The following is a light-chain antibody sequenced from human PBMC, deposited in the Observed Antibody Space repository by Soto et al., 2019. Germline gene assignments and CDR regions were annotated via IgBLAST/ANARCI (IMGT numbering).Light chain of an antibody. Sequence: ENWLTQSPGTLSLSPGERATLSWGAGESVSSNFLAWYQQKPGQAPRLPICGASNRATGIPDRFSGSGSGTDFTLTISRLEPEDFAVYHCQQYDSSPRTFGQGTTVDIK. CDR2: GAS. V-gene: IGKV3-20*01. CDR3: QQYDSSPRT. CDR1: ESVSSNF. J-gene: IGKJ1*01.